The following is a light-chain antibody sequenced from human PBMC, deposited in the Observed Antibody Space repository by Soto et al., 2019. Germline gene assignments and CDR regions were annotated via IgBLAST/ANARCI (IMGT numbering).Light chain of an antibody. V-gene: IGLV2-23*02. Sequence: QSVLTQPASVSGSPGHSITISCTGTSSDVGSYNLVSWYQQHPGKAPKLMIYEVSKRPSGVSNRFSGSKSGNTASLTISGLQAEDEADYYCCSYAGSSTFVVFGGGTKLTVL. J-gene: IGLJ2*01. CDR2: EVS. CDR3: CSYAGSSTFVV. CDR1: SSDVGSYNL.